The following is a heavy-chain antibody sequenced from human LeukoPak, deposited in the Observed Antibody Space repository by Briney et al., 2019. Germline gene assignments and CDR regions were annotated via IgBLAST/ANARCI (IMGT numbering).Heavy chain of an antibody. CDR3: ARASGEYQLLYDY. D-gene: IGHD2-2*01. J-gene: IGHJ4*02. V-gene: IGHV3-7*01. CDR1: GFTFSSYW. Sequence: GGSLRLSCAASGFTFSSYWMTWVRQAPGKGLEWVANIKRDGSEKHYVDSVKGRFTISRDNSKNTLYLQMNSLRAEDTAVYYCARASGEYQLLYDYWGQGTLVTVSS. CDR2: IKRDGSEK.